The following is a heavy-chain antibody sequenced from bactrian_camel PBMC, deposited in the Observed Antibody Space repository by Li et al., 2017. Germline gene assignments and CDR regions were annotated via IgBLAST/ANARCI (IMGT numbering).Heavy chain of an antibody. CDR1: GIHRTYC. V-gene: IGHV3S63*01. Sequence: HVQLVESGGGSVQAGGSLRLSCAASGIHRTYCMAWFRQVPGKEREGVAYLFRGDGSTSYVDSVKGRFTISQDTAKNSVYLQMNSPKFEDTAVYYCVKDAPQPLVGGACGVNGYWGQGTQVTVS. D-gene: IGHD7*01. CDR2: LFRGDGST. CDR3: VKDAPQPLVGGACGVNGY. J-gene: IGHJ6*01.